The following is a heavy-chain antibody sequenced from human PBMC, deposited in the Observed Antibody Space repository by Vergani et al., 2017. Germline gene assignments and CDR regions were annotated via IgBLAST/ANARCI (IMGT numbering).Heavy chain of an antibody. J-gene: IGHJ4*02. D-gene: IGHD3-16*01. Sequence: QVQLVESGGGVVQRGGSLRLSCATSGFTLSNYDMQWIRQGQGKGLEFVAFIQFDGSNQYYADSVKGRFTLSRDFSKNTLYLQMNSLRTDDTATYYCAKHFRGWGIDYGGQGTQVIVSS. CDR2: IQFDGSNQ. V-gene: IGHV3-30*02. CDR1: GFTLSNYD. CDR3: AKHFRGWGIDY.